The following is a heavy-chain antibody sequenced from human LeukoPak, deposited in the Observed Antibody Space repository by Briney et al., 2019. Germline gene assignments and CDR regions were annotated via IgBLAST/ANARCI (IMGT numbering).Heavy chain of an antibody. J-gene: IGHJ5*02. CDR2: INHSGST. CDR3: VRESAYDSGWVTRWFDP. Sequence: SETLSLTCAVYGGSFSGYYWSWIRQPPGKGLEWIGEINHSGSTNYNPSLKSRVTISVDTSKNQFPLQLNSVTPEDTAVYYCVRESAYDSGWVTRWFDPWGQGTLVTVSS. D-gene: IGHD6-19*01. V-gene: IGHV4-34*01. CDR1: GGSFSGYY.